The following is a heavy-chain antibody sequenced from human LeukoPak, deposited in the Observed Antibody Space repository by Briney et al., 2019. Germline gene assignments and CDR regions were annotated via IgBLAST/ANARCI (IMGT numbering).Heavy chain of an antibody. J-gene: IGHJ3*02. CDR3: AKDPLEYYDFWSGPDAFDI. CDR1: GYTFDDHG. Sequence: GGSLRLSCVGFGYTFDDHGMSWVRQAPGKGLEWVSAISGSGGSTYYADSVKGRFTISRDNSKNTLYLQMNSLRAEDTAVYYCAKDPLEYYDFWSGPDAFDIWGQGTMVTVSS. CDR2: ISGSGGST. V-gene: IGHV3-23*01. D-gene: IGHD3-3*01.